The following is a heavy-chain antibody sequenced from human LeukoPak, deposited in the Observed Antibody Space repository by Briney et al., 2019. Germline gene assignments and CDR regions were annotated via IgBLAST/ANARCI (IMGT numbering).Heavy chain of an antibody. CDR3: AKGGVVVPAAIGIIDY. Sequence: GGSLRLSCAASGFTFSSYSMNWVRQAPGKGLEWVSAISGSGGSTYYADSVKGRFTISRDNSKNTLYLQMNSLRAEDTAVYYCAKGGVVVPAAIGIIDYWGQGTLVTVSS. CDR1: GFTFSSYS. J-gene: IGHJ4*02. D-gene: IGHD2-2*01. CDR2: ISGSGGST. V-gene: IGHV3-23*01.